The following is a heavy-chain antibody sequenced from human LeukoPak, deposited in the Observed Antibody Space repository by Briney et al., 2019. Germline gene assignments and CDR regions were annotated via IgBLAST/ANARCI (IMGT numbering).Heavy chain of an antibody. V-gene: IGHV4-30-4*01. D-gene: IGHD1-26*01. CDR3: ARDQGGPWYFDL. Sequence: SETLSLTCTVSGGSISRGDYYWSWIRQPPGKGLEWIGYIYYSGRIYYNPSLKSRVTISVDTSKNQLSLKVNSVTAADTAVYYCARDQGGPWYFDLWGRGTLVTVSS. J-gene: IGHJ2*01. CDR1: GGSISRGDYY. CDR2: IYYSGRI.